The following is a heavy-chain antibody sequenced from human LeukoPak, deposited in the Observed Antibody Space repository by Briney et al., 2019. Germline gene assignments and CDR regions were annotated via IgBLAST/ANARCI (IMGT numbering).Heavy chain of an antibody. CDR2: IYYSGST. V-gene: IGHV4-31*03. CDR1: GGSISSGGYY. D-gene: IGHD2-15*01. J-gene: IGHJ6*03. Sequence: SQTLSLTCTVSGGSISSGGYYWSWIRQHPGKGLEWIGYIYYSGSTYYNPSLKSRVTISVDTSKNQFSLKLSSVTAADTAVYFCARDLGGYPFFMDVWGRGTTVIVSS. CDR3: ARDLGGYPFFMDV.